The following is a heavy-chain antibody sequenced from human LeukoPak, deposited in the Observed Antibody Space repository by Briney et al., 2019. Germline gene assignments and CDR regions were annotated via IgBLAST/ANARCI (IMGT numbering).Heavy chain of an antibody. D-gene: IGHD6-19*01. Sequence: GGSLRLSCAASGFSFSGYWMHWVRQAPGKGLVWVSRITSDGSGSNYADFVRGRFTISRDNAKNTVFLQMNGLRAEDTAVYYCAKVGISVASLPDWGQGTLVTVSS. CDR3: AKVGISVASLPD. V-gene: IGHV3-74*01. CDR1: GFSFSGYW. J-gene: IGHJ4*02. CDR2: ITSDGSGS.